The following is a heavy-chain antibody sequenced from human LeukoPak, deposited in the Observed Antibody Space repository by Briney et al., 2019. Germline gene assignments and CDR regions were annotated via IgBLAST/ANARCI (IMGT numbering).Heavy chain of an antibody. V-gene: IGHV4-30-4*01. CDR1: GGSISSGDYY. J-gene: IGHJ4*02. CDR3: ARGTMIVATTPDY. CDR2: IYYSGST. D-gene: IGHD3-22*01. Sequence: SETLSLTCTVSGGSISSGDYYWSWIRQPPGKGLEWVGYIYYSGSTYYNPSLKSRVTISVDTSKNQFSLKLSSVTAADTAVYYCARGTMIVATTPDYWGQGTLVTVSS.